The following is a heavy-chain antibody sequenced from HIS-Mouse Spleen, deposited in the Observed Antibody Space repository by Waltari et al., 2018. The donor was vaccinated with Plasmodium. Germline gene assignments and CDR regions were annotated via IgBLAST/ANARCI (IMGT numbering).Heavy chain of an antibody. V-gene: IGHV3-23*01. Sequence: EVQLLESWGGLVQPGGSLRISCAASGFTFSSYALSWVRRGPGKGLEWVSAISGSGGSTCYPGSVKGRLAITMENCKNWLYLQMNSLRGEDTAVYYCAKASKGTGDLGDYWGQGTLVTVSS. CDR3: AKASKGTGDLGDY. CDR2: ISGSGGST. J-gene: IGHJ4*02. CDR1: GFTFSSYA. D-gene: IGHD7-27*01.